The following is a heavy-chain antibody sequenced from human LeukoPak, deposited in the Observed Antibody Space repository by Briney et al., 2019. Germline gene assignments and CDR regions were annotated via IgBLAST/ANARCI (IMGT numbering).Heavy chain of an antibody. CDR1: GFTVSSNY. V-gene: IGHV3-33*08. J-gene: IGHJ4*02. D-gene: IGHD4-17*01. CDR2: IWYDGSNK. CDR3: ARGRYGDVLFDY. Sequence: GGSLRLSCAASGFTVSSNYMNWVRQAPGKGLEWVAVIWYDGSNKFYADSVKGRFTISRDNSQNTLYLQMKSLRAEDTAVYYCARGRYGDVLFDYWGQGTLVTVSS.